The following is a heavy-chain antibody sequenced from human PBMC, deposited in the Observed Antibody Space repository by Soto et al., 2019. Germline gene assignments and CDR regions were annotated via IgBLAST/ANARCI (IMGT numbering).Heavy chain of an antibody. CDR2: VWSNGNLK. CDR1: GFTFDAYG. CDR3: ARIQLDTIMAHDY. J-gene: IGHJ4*02. Sequence: QVQLVESGGGVVQPGGSLRLSCAASGFTFDAYGFNWVRQAPGKGLEWVAVVWSNGNLKYYADSVKGRFTISRDSSKSALNLQMNSLRADDTGVYYCARIQLDTIMAHDYWGQGTLVTVSS. D-gene: IGHD1-1*01. V-gene: IGHV3-33*01.